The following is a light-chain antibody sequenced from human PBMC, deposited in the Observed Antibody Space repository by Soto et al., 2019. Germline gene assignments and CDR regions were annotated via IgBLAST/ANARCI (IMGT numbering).Light chain of an antibody. V-gene: IGKV3-15*01. Sequence: EIILTQSPVTLSVSPWERATLSCRAGQTVGSNLACYQQKPGQAPRLLIYGASTMATGFPPRFSGSGSGTEFTLTISSLRSEDFAVFYCQKFNKWPWTFGQGTKVDIK. CDR2: GAS. J-gene: IGKJ1*01. CDR3: QKFNKWPWT. CDR1: QTVGSN.